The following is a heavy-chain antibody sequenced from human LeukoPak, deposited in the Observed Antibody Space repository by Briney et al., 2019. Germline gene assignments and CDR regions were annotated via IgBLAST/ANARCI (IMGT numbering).Heavy chain of an antibody. CDR1: GYTFTSYG. Sequence: GASVKVSCKASGYTFTSYGISWVRQAPGQGLEWMGWISAYNGNTNYAQKLQGRVTMTTDTSTSTAYMELRSLRSDDTAVYYCARPRRIPGIAAAGVSNWFDPWGQGTLVTVSS. J-gene: IGHJ5*02. CDR3: ARPRRIPGIAAAGVSNWFDP. V-gene: IGHV1-18*01. D-gene: IGHD6-13*01. CDR2: ISAYNGNT.